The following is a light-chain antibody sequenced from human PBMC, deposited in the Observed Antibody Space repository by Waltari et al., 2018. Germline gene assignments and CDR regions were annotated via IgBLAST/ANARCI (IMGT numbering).Light chain of an antibody. J-gene: IGKJ2*01. V-gene: IGKV1-39*01. CDR3: QQSYSTPPDT. Sequence: DIQVTQSPSSLSASVGDRVTISCRASQNIRIYLNWYQQRPGKAPKLLIYSASNLQSGVPSRFSGGGSGTDFTLTIGSLQPEDFATYYCQQSYSTPPDTFGQGTKLEIK. CDR2: SAS. CDR1: QNIRIY.